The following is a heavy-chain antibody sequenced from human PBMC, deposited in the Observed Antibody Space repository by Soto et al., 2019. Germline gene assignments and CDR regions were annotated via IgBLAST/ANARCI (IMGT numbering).Heavy chain of an antibody. CDR2: ISGSGGST. CDR3: AKDLCSGGSCSPNYYYYGMDV. CDR1: GFTFSSYA. V-gene: IGHV3-23*01. Sequence: EVQMLESGGGLVQPGGSLSLSCAASGFTFSSYAMSWVRPAPGKGLEWVSAISGSGGSTYYADSVKGRFTSSRDNSKNTLYLQMNSLRAEDTAVYYCAKDLCSGGSCSPNYYYYGMDVWGQGTTVTVSS. D-gene: IGHD2-15*01. J-gene: IGHJ6*02.